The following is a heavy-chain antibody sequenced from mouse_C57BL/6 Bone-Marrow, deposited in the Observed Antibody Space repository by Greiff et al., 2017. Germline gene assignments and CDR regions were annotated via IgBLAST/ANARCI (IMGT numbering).Heavy chain of an antibody. CDR2: IYPSDSET. CDR1: GYTFTSYW. CDR3: ARRITTNDDCDD. Sequence: QVQLQQPGAELVRPGSSVKLSCKASGYTFTSYWMDWVKQRPGQGLEWIGNIYPSDSETHYNQKFKDKATLTVDKSSSTAYMQLSSLTSEDSAVYYCARRITTNDDCDDWGQGTTLTVSS. D-gene: IGHD1-1*01. V-gene: IGHV1-61*01. J-gene: IGHJ2*01.